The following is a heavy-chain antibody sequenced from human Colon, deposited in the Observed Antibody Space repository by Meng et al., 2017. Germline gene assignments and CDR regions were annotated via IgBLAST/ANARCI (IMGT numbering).Heavy chain of an antibody. CDR1: GYTFTSYY. J-gene: IGHJ6*02. CDR3: AGPSTVTTSSGTMDV. CDR2: INPRDGST. Sequence: ASVKVSCKASGYTFTSYYLHWVRQAPGHGLEWMGIINPRDGSTTYAQKFQDRVTMTWDTSTSTLYLDLGSLTSEDTAVYYCAGPSTVTTSSGTMDVWGLGTTVTVSS. V-gene: IGHV1-46*01. D-gene: IGHD4-17*01.